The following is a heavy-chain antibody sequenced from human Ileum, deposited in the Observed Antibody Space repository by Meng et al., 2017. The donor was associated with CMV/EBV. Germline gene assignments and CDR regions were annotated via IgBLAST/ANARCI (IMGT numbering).Heavy chain of an antibody. CDR1: GDSISSSSYY. Sequence: SETLSLTCVVSGDSISSSSYYWGWIRQPPGKGLEWIGIIYNNGNTYYNPSLKSRVTISVDTSKNQFSLKMTSMTAADTAFYYCARDSPNSGWNNFDYWGQGTLVTGS. CDR3: ARDSPNSGWNNFDY. J-gene: IGHJ4*02. D-gene: IGHD6-19*01. V-gene: IGHV4-39*07. CDR2: IYNNGNT.